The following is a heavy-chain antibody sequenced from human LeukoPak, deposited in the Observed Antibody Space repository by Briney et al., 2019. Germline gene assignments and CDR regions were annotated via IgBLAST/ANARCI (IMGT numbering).Heavy chain of an antibody. CDR2: SSGMGGST. J-gene: IGHJ4*02. CDR1: AFTFSSYA. Sequence: PGGSLRLSSPASAFTFSSYAMSWVRKAPGKGLEWVSASSGMGGSTYYADSVKGRFTISRDNSKNTLYLQMNSLRAEDTAVYYCAKDRQGLVPAAIWTGGRDFDYWGQGTLVTVSS. D-gene: IGHD2-2*02. CDR3: AKDRQGLVPAAIWTGGRDFDY. V-gene: IGHV3-23*01.